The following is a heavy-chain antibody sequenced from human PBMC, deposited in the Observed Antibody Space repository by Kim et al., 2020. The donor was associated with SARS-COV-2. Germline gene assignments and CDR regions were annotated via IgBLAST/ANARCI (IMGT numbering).Heavy chain of an antibody. Sequence: DPGKGRFTISRDNSKNTLYLQTNSLRAEDTAVYYCAKLSRYFDWVRPIDYWGQGTLVTVSS. D-gene: IGHD3-9*01. CDR3: AKLSRYFDWVRPIDY. J-gene: IGHJ4*02. V-gene: IGHV3-23*01.